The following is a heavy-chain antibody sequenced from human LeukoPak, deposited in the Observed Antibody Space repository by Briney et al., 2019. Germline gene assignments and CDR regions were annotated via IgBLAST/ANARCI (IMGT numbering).Heavy chain of an antibody. CDR1: GYTFTNYG. J-gene: IGHJ4*02. D-gene: IGHD4-17*01. CDR3: ARTSYGDYGFDY. CDR2: SSAYNGDT. Sequence: ASVKVSCKASGYTFTNYGINWVRQAPGQGLEWMGWSSAYNGDTNYAQKLQGRVTMTTDTSTSTAYMELRSLTSDDTAVYYCARTSYGDYGFDYWGQGTLVTVSS. V-gene: IGHV1-18*01.